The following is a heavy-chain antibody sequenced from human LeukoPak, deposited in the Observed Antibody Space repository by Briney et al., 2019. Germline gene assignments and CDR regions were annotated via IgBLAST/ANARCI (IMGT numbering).Heavy chain of an antibody. J-gene: IGHJ3*02. CDR3: ARGPGYCSGGSCQDAFDI. CDR2: IYHSGST. D-gene: IGHD2-15*01. Sequence: SETLSLTCAVSGGSISSSNWWSWVRQPPGKGLEWIGEIYHSGSTNYNRSLKSRVTISVDKSKNQFSLKLSSVTAADTAVYYCARGPGYCSGGSCQDAFDIWGQGTMVTVSS. V-gene: IGHV4-4*02. CDR1: GGSISSSNW.